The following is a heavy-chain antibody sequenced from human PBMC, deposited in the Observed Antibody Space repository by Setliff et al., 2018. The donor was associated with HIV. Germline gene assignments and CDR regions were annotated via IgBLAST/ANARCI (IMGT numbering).Heavy chain of an antibody. J-gene: IGHJ5*02. Sequence: GGSLRLSCTASGFSFGDYAMSWVRQAPGKGLEWISFIGGHGSIIHYADSVKGRFTISRDNAKNTMYLQMNSLRDEETAVYYCAREGDVLWLGWFDPWGQGTLVTVSS. V-gene: IGHV3-48*03. CDR3: AREGDVLWLGWFDP. D-gene: IGHD5-12*01. CDR2: IGGHGSII. CDR1: GFSFGDYA.